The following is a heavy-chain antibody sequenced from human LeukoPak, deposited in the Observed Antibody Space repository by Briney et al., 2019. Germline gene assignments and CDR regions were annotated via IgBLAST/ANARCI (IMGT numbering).Heavy chain of an antibody. CDR2: ISSSGSTI. J-gene: IGHJ4*02. CDR1: GFTFSSYE. Sequence: GGSLRLSCAASGFTFSSYEMNWVRHAPGKGLEWVSYISSSGSTIYCADSVKGRFTISRDNPKNSLYLQMNSLRAEDTAVYYCARGLRGVDYWGQGTLVTVSS. V-gene: IGHV3-48*03. D-gene: IGHD5-12*01. CDR3: ARGLRGVDY.